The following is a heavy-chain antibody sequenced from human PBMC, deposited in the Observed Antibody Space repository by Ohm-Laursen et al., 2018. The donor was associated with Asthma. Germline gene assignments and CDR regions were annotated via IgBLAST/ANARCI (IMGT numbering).Heavy chain of an antibody. CDR2: INSVFGTS. CDR1: GGTFSNYV. CDR3: ARKAGSCITSNCYSLDF. J-gene: IGHJ4*02. Sequence: ASVKVSCKSSGGTFSNYVFGWVRQAPGQGLEWLGGINSVFGTSTYAQKFHDRFTITADESTSTVYMTLSSLTSEDTAVYYCARKAGSCITSNCYSLDFWGQGTLVTVSS. D-gene: IGHD2-15*01. V-gene: IGHV1-69*13.